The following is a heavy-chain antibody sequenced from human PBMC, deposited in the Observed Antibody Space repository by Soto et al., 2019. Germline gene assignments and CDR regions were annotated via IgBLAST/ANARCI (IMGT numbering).Heavy chain of an antibody. V-gene: IGHV4-31*03. Sequence: QVQLQESGPGLVKPSQTLSLTCTVSGGSISSGGYYWSWIRQHPGKGLEWIGYIYYSGSTYYNPSLQSRVTISVDTSKNPFSLTLSSVTAADTAVYYCARGDGASSGGYAFDIWGQGTMVTVSS. CDR1: GGSISSGGYY. CDR3: ARGDGASSGGYAFDI. D-gene: IGHD4-17*01. CDR2: IYYSGST. J-gene: IGHJ3*02.